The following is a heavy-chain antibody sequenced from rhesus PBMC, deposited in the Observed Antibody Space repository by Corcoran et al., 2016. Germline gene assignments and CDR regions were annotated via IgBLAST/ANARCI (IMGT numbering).Heavy chain of an antibody. J-gene: IGHJ4*01. CDR2: MHPYTGNP. D-gene: IGHD4-23*01. V-gene: IGHV7-193*01. CDR1: GYSFTTYG. CDR3: ASSNTVTVFDY. Sequence: QVQLVQSGPEVKQPGASVKVSCKASGYSFTTYGMNGVRQAPGQGLEWMGWMHPYTGNPTYAQGFTERFVFPMATSVSTVSLQISSLKAEDTAVYYCASSNTVTVFDYWGQGVLVTVSS.